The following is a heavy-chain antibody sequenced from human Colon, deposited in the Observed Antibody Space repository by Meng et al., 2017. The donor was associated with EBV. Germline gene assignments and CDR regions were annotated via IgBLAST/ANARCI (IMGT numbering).Heavy chain of an antibody. CDR3: ARNYYFDY. Sequence: QGRLQGPGPGLVKPSQTLSLTCTVSGGSINSGDYYWSWIRQPPGKGLEWIGYIYYTGSTYYNPSLKSRVTISMDTSKNQFSLRLSSVTAADTAVYYCARNYYFDYWGQGTLVTVSS. V-gene: IGHV4-30-4*01. J-gene: IGHJ4*02. CDR1: GGSINSGDYY. CDR2: IYYTGST.